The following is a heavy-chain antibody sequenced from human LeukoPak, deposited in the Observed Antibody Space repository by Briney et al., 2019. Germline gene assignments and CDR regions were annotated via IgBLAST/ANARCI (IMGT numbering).Heavy chain of an antibody. CDR1: GFTFSRYG. V-gene: IGHV3-30*18. CDR2: ISYDGSNK. J-gene: IGHJ4*02. CDR3: AKEGRRYFDY. Sequence: GRSLRLSCAATGFTFSRYGMHWVRQAPGKGLEWVAQISYDGSNKHYGDSVKGRFTIARDNSKSTLFLQMNSLRGEDTAVYYCAKEGRRYFDYWGQGNLVTVST.